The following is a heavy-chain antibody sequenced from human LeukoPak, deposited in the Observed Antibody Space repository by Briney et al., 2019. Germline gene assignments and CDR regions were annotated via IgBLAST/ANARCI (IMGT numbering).Heavy chain of an antibody. D-gene: IGHD4-17*01. CDR2: IYSGGST. V-gene: IGHV3-66*01. Sequence: GGSLRLSCAASGFTLSSNYMSWVRQAPGKGPEWVSVIYSGGSTYYADSVKGRFTISRDNSKNTPYLQMNSLRAEDTAVYYCASRRGYGDYFYYYCGMDVWGQGTTVTVSS. CDR1: GFTLSSNY. J-gene: IGHJ6*02. CDR3: ASRRGYGDYFYYYCGMDV.